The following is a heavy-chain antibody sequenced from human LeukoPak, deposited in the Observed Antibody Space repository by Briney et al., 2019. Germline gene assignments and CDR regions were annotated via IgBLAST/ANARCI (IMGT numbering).Heavy chain of an antibody. CDR1: GGSISSGGYY. Sequence: SQTLSLTCTVSGGSISSGGYYWSWIRQHPGKGLEWIGYIYYSGSTYYNPSLKSRVTMSVDTSKNQFSLKLSSVTAADTAVYYCAREVIEDWFDPWGQGTLVTVSS. J-gene: IGHJ5*02. D-gene: IGHD2/OR15-2a*01. V-gene: IGHV4-31*03. CDR2: IYYSGST. CDR3: AREVIEDWFDP.